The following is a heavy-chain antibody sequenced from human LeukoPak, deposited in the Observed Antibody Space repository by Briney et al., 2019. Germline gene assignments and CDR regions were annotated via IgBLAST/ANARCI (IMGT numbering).Heavy chain of an antibody. CDR2: TYYRSKWYN. D-gene: IGHD5-24*01. Sequence: RSQTLSLTCAIYGDSVSSNTATWSWIRQSPSRGLEWLGRTYYRSKWYNDYAVSVQSRIAINPDTSKNQFSLHLNSVAPEDTAVYYCAREGDTIPFDYWGQGTLVTVSS. CDR1: GDSVSSNTAT. J-gene: IGHJ4*02. CDR3: AREGDTIPFDY. V-gene: IGHV6-1*01.